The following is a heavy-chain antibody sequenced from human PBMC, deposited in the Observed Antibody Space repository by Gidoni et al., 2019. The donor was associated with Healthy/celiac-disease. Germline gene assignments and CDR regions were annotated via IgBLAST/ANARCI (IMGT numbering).Heavy chain of an antibody. CDR3: ARVRAPIAAAVDGSDY. Sequence: VRQAPGKGLEWVSSISSSSSYIYYADSVKGRFTISRDNAKNSLYLQMNSLRAEDTAVYYCARVRAPIAAAVDGSDYWGQGTLVTVSS. V-gene: IGHV3-21*01. D-gene: IGHD6-13*01. CDR2: ISSSSSYI. J-gene: IGHJ4*02.